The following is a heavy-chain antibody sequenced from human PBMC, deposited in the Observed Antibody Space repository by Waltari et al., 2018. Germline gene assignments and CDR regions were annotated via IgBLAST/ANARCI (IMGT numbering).Heavy chain of an antibody. V-gene: IGHV1-69-2*01. CDR1: GYTFTDYY. D-gene: IGHD3-10*01. CDR3: ATGPPGGDY. J-gene: IGHJ4*02. Sequence: EVQLVQSGAEVKKPGATVNISCKASGYTFTDYYMDWVKKAPGKGLEWMGGVEREDGETINAGKVQGRVTITADTSTDTAYMELSSLRSEDTAVEYCATGPPGGDYWGQGTLVTVSS. CDR2: VEREDGET.